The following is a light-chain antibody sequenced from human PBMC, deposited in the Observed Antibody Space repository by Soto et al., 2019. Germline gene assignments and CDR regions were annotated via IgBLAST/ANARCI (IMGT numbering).Light chain of an antibody. CDR2: DAS. J-gene: IGKJ5*01. CDR3: QEYDGSPPIT. Sequence: EIVLTQSPLTLSLSPGERATLSCRASQSVRSERLAWYQQKRGQAPTLLIFDASSRASGTPERFSGSGSGTDFTLTISRLEPEDFAVYYCQEYDGSPPITFGLGRLLEIK. V-gene: IGKV3-20*01. CDR1: QSVRSER.